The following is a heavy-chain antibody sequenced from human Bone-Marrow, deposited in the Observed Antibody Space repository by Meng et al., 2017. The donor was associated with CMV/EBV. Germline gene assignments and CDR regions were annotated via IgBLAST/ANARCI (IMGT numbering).Heavy chain of an antibody. Sequence: ASVKVSCKASGYTFTGYYMHWVRQAPGQGLEWMGWINPNSGGTNYAQKFQGRVTMTRDTSISTAYMELSRLKSDDTAVYYCASRTEYYYYGMDVWGQGTTVTVSS. D-gene: IGHD1-14*01. J-gene: IGHJ6*02. CDR2: INPNSGGT. CDR1: GYTFTGYY. V-gene: IGHV1-2*02. CDR3: ASRTEYYYYGMDV.